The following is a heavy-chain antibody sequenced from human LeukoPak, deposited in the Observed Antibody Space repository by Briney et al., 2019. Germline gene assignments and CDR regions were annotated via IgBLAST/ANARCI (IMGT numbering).Heavy chain of an antibody. CDR1: GGTFSSYA. CDR2: IIPIFGTA. D-gene: IGHD3-9*01. Sequence: SVKVSCKVSGGTFSSYAISWVRQAPGQGLEWMGGIIPIFGTANYAQKFQGRVTITTDESTSTAYMELSSLRSEDTAVYYCARGYYDILTGLGRLDYWGQGTLVTVSS. V-gene: IGHV1-69*05. J-gene: IGHJ4*02. CDR3: ARGYYDILTGLGRLDY.